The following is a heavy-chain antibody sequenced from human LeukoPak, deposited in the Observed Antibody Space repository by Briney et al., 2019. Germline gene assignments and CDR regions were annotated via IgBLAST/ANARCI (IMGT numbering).Heavy chain of an antibody. CDR1: GYTFTGYY. CDR2: INPNSGGT. D-gene: IGHD6-13*01. Sequence: GASVKVSCKASGYTFTGYYMHWVRQAPGQGLELMGWINPNSGGTNYAQKFQGRVTMTRDTSISTAYMELSRLRSDDTAVYYCARYSSRGGWFDPWGQGTLVTVSS. V-gene: IGHV1-2*02. J-gene: IGHJ5*02. CDR3: ARYSSRGGWFDP.